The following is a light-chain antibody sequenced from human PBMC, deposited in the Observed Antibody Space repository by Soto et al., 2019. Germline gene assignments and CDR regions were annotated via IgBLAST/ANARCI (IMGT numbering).Light chain of an antibody. V-gene: IGKV1-39*01. CDR2: AAS. CDR3: QQYNSYST. Sequence: DIQMTQSPSSLSASVGDRVTITCRASQNIGDYLNWYQQIPGKAPKLLIYAASSLQSGVPSRFSGSGSGTDFTLTISSLQPEDFATYYCQQYNSYSTFGQGTKVDIK. J-gene: IGKJ1*01. CDR1: QNIGDY.